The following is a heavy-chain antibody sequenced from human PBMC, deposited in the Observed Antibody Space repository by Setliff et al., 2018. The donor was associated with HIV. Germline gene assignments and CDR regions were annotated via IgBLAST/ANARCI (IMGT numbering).Heavy chain of an antibody. J-gene: IGHJ4*02. CDR3: ARDSPNYDSTGYYYPDF. Sequence: ASVKVSCKASGGTFSSYAISWVRQAPGQGLEWMGWISTYNGNRNYAQKLQGRVTMTTDTSTTTAYMEVRSLRSDDTAVYYCARDSPNYDSTGYYYPDFWGQGTLVTVSS. CDR1: GGTFSSYA. V-gene: IGHV1-18*01. D-gene: IGHD3-22*01. CDR2: ISTYNGNR.